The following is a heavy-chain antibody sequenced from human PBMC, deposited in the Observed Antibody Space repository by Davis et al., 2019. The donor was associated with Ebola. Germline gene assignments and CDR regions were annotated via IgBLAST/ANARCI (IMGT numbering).Heavy chain of an antibody. CDR3: AKDSGYGVPYFDY. V-gene: IGHV3-30*18. CDR2: ISYDGSNK. J-gene: IGHJ4*02. D-gene: IGHD4-17*01. CDR1: GFTFSSYG. Sequence: PGGSLRLSCAASGFTFSSYGMHWVRQAPGKGLEWVAVISYDGSNKYYADSVKGRFTISRDNSKNTLYLQMNSLRAEDTAVYYCAKDSGYGVPYFDYWGQGTLVTVSS.